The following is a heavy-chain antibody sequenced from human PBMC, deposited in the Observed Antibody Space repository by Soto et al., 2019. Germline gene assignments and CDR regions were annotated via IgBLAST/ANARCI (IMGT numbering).Heavy chain of an antibody. Sequence: SETLSLTCTVSGGSISSYYWSWIRQPPGKGLEWIGYIYYSGSTNYNPSLKSRVTISVDTSKNQFSLKLSSVTAADTAVYYCARVAVRYYYYMDVWGKGTTVTVSS. J-gene: IGHJ6*03. D-gene: IGHD1-1*01. CDR2: IYYSGST. V-gene: IGHV4-59*01. CDR3: ARVAVRYYYYMDV. CDR1: GGSISSYY.